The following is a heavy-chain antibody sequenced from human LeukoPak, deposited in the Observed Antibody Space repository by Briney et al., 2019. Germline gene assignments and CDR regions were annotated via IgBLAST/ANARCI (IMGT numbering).Heavy chain of an antibody. CDR3: ARDLRDDDAFDI. Sequence: SETLSLTCTVSGGSISSYYWSWIRQPPGKGLEWIGYIYHSGSTYYNPSLKSRVTISVDRSKNQFSLKLSSVTAADTAVYYCARDLRDDDAFDIWGQGTMVTVSS. D-gene: IGHD5-24*01. V-gene: IGHV4-59*12. CDR2: IYHSGST. J-gene: IGHJ3*02. CDR1: GGSISSYY.